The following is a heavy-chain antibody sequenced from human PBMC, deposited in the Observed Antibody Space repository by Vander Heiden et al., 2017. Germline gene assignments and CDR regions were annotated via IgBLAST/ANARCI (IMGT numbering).Heavy chain of an antibody. Sequence: EVQLVESGGGLVQPGGSLRLSCAASGFSFSNYWMSWIRQAPGKGLEWVANIRKDGDEKYYVDSVKGRCTISRDNAKNALYLQMNSLRAEETAVYYCVREDIVVGGGANNWYFDLWGQGTLVTVSS. CDR2: IRKDGDEK. V-gene: IGHV3-7*01. CDR3: VREDIVVGGGANNWYFDL. J-gene: IGHJ2*01. D-gene: IGHD2-15*01. CDR1: GFSFSNYW.